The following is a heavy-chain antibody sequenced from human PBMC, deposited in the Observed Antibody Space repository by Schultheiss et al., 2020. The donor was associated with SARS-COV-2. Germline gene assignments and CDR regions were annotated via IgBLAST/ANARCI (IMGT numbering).Heavy chain of an antibody. V-gene: IGHV4-39*07. CDR2: VYDSGKS. CDR3: ARFRVTIFGVVYYYYGMDV. D-gene: IGHD3-3*01. CDR1: GGSISSSSYY. Sequence: SETLSLTCTVSGGSISSSSYYWGWIRQSPGKGLEYMGVGSVYDSGKSYYNPSLKSRVTISIDTSKNQFSLKLSSVTAADTAVYYCARFRVTIFGVVYYYYGMDVWGQGTTVTVSS. J-gene: IGHJ6*02.